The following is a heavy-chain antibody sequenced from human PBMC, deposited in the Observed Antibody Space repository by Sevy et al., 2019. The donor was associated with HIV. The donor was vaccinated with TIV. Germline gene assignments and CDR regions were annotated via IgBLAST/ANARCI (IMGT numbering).Heavy chain of an antibody. CDR1: GFTFSSYA. CDR3: AREKVTVTTGNYFDY. V-gene: IGHV3-30-3*01. D-gene: IGHD4-17*01. CDR2: ISYDGSNK. Sequence: GVSLRLSCEVSGFTFSSYAMHWVRQAPGKGLEWVAVISYDGSNKYYADSVKGRFTISRDNSKNTLYLQMNSLRAEDTAVYYCAREKVTVTTGNYFDYWGQGTLVTVSS. J-gene: IGHJ4*02.